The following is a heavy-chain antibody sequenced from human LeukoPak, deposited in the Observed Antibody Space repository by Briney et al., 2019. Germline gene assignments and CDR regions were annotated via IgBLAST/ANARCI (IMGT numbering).Heavy chain of an antibody. J-gene: IGHJ6*02. V-gene: IGHV1-69*04. CDR2: IIPILGIA. CDR3: ARDQDGSYDYYYGMDV. D-gene: IGHD1-26*01. Sequence: SVQVSCKAAGYTFTSYYMHWVRESPGQGLEWMGRIIPILGIANYAQKFQGRVTITADKSTSTAYMELSSLRSEDTAVYYCARDQDGSYDYYYGMDVWGQGTTVTVSS. CDR1: GYTFTSYY.